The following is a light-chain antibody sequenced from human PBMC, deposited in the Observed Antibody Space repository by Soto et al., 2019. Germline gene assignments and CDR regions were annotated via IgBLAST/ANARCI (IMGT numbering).Light chain of an antibody. CDR2: AAS. Sequence: DIQMTQSPSTLSASVGDRVTITCRASQSISYWLAWYQQKPGNAPKLLIYAASSLESGVPSRFSGSGSGTEFTLTISSLQPDDSASYYCQQYNSYSKTVGQGTKVDSK. CDR1: QSISYW. CDR3: QQYNSYSKT. V-gene: IGKV1-5*01. J-gene: IGKJ1*01.